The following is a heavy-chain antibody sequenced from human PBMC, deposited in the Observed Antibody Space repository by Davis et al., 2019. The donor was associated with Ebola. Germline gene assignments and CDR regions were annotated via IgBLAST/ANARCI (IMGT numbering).Heavy chain of an antibody. CDR3: ARWEEWELLGVNYYYYGMDV. V-gene: IGHV3-21*01. D-gene: IGHD1-26*01. Sequence: PGGSLRLSCAASGFTFSSYSMNWVRQAPGKGLEWVSSISSSSSYIYYADSVKGRFTISRDNAKNSLYLQMNSLRAEDTAVYYCARWEEWELLGVNYYYYGMDVWGQGTTVTVSS. J-gene: IGHJ6*02. CDR2: ISSSSSYI. CDR1: GFTFSSYS.